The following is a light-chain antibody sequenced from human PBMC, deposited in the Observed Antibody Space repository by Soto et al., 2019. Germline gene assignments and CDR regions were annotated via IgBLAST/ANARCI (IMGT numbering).Light chain of an antibody. J-gene: IGKJ1*01. CDR2: GTS. V-gene: IGKV3-20*01. CDR1: QSVSNNY. CDR3: QHYSRAPLT. Sequence: EIVLTQSPGTLSLSPGERATLSCRASQSVSNNYLAWYQQKPGQAPRLLIYGTSNRATGIPDRFSASGSGTDFTLTISRLEPEDLAVYFCQHYSRAPLTFGQGTKVDI.